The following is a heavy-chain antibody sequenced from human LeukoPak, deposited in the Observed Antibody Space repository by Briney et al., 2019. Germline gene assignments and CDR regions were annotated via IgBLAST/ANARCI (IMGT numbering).Heavy chain of an antibody. J-gene: IGHJ4*01. CDR1: GFTFSDYS. CDR2: ISSSSSTI. Sequence: GGSQRLSCAASGFTFSDYSMNWARQAPGKGLEWVSYISSSSSTIYYAGSVKGRFTISRDNAKNSLYLQMNSLRDEDTAVYYCARDYLSGFDYWGERCLASVSS. D-gene: IGHD3-16*02. CDR3: ARDYLSGFDY. V-gene: IGHV3-48*02.